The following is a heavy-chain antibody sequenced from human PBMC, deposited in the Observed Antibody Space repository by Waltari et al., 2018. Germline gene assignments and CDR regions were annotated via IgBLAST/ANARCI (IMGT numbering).Heavy chain of an antibody. D-gene: IGHD3-16*02. Sequence: QVHLTQWGAGRLQPSETLSLTCAVSGGSMSGYSWAWIRQPPGKGLEWIGESDHNINTKYNPSLKSRVTISVDTSKNQFSLKLASVTAADTAVYFCARESPRGFTVPPHYMDVWASGTTVIV. CDR3: ARESPRGFTVPPHYMDV. CDR2: SDHNINT. CDR1: GGSMSGYS. J-gene: IGHJ6*03. V-gene: IGHV4-34*01.